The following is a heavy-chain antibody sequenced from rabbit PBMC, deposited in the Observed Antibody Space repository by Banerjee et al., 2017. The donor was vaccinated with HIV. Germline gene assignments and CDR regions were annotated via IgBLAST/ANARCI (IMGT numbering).Heavy chain of an antibody. V-gene: IGHV1S45*01. J-gene: IGHJ4*01. CDR2: INNSSGNT. Sequence: QGQLVESGGGLVQPGGSLKLSCKASGFDFSTYGVNWVRQAPGKGLEWIACINNSSGNTVYATWAKGRFTISKPSSTTVTLQMTSLTAADTATYFCARHRNGIFYFNLWGPGTLGTVS. CDR3: ARHRNGIFYFNL. D-gene: IGHD5-1*01. CDR1: GFDFSTYG.